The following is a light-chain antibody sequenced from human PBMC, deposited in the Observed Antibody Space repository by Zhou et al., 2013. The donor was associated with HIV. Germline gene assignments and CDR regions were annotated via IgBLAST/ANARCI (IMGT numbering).Light chain of an antibody. V-gene: IGKV1-39*01. CDR1: QSVDTY. J-gene: IGKJ2*01. CDR3: QQSYSLPRT. CDR2: AAS. Sequence: DIRMTQSPSSLSASVGDRVTMTCRTTQSVDTYLNWYQQKPGKAPNLLIYAASSLQSGVPSRVSGSGSGTDFTLTISSLQPDDVATYYCQQSYSLPRTFGQGTKL.